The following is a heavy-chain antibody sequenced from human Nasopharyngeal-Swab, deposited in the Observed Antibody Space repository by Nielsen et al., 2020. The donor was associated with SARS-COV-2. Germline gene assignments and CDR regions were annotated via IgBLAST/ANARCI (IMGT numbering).Heavy chain of an antibody. J-gene: IGHJ5*02. D-gene: IGHD2-15*01. Sequence: WVRQAPGQGLEWLGGIIPILGIANYAQKFQGRGTITADKSTSTAYMELSSLRSEDTAVYYCARGGDPREVVAATDCFDPWGQGTLVTVSS. CDR3: ARGGDPREVVAATDCFDP. V-gene: IGHV1-69*10. CDR2: IIPILGIA.